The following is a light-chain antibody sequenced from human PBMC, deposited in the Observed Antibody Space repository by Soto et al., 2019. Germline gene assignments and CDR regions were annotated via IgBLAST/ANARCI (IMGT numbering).Light chain of an antibody. CDR3: LQDYGDSWT. Sequence: TQMTQSPLSLSASVGEKIIITCRASRDVGSDVSWYQQKPGQAPKLVIYAASNLYTGVPSRFSGRRSGTEFTLTISSLQPEDVASYYCLQDYGDSWTFGQGTKVDIK. V-gene: IGKV1-6*01. CDR1: RDVGSD. J-gene: IGKJ1*01. CDR2: AAS.